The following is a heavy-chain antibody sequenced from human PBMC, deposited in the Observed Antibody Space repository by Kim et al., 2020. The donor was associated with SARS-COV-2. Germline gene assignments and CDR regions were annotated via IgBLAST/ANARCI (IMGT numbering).Heavy chain of an antibody. CDR3: AASGPDHVPSGVLGL. D-gene: IGHD1-26*01. V-gene: IGHV3-23*01. CDR2: NNGDGSGT. CDR1: GFTLSSNG. J-gene: IGHJ2*01. Sequence: GGSLRLSCAVSGFTLSSNGMSWVRQAPGKGLEWVSINNGDGSGTYYDDSVKGRFTISRDNAKNTLYLQMSSLRTDDTAVYYCAASGPDHVPSGVLGLW.